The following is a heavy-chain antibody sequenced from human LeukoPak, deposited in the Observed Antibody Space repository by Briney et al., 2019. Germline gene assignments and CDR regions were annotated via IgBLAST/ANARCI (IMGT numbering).Heavy chain of an antibody. CDR2: ISGSGGST. J-gene: IGHJ4*02. CDR3: AKDTTYYYDSSGYCDY. V-gene: IGHV3-23*01. Sequence: GGSLRLSCAASGFTFSSYAMSWVRQAPGKGLEWVSAISGSGGSTYYADSVKGRFTISRDNSKNTLYLQMNSLRAEDTAVYYCAKDTTYYYDSSGYCDYWGQGTLVTVSS. D-gene: IGHD3-22*01. CDR1: GFTFSSYA.